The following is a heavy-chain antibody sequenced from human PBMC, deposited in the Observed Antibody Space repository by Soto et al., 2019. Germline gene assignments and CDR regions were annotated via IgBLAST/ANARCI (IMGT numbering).Heavy chain of an antibody. Sequence: GGSLRLSCAASGFSFSDSYMSWVRQPPGKGLEWVSRINAGGTSISYADSVKGRFTISRDNAKNTLYLQMDGLGVDDTAVYYCARAGSYRFDYWGLGTLVTVSS. V-gene: IGHV3-74*01. D-gene: IGHD3-10*01. CDR2: INAGGTSI. CDR3: ARAGSYRFDY. J-gene: IGHJ4*02. CDR1: GFSFSDSY.